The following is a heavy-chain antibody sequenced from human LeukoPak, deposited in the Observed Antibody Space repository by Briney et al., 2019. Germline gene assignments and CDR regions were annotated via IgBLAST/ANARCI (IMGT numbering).Heavy chain of an antibody. CDR1: GGSIRSYY. V-gene: IGHV4-59*01. CDR2: IYYSGST. CDR3: ARGGYCSSTSCYLVFDP. D-gene: IGHD2-2*01. Sequence: PSETPSLTCTVPGGSIRSYYWSCIRPPPRKRLEWIGYIYYSGSTNYNTSLKSRVTLSVDTSKTQFSLKLSSVTASDTAVYYCARGGYCSSTSCYLVFDPWGQGTLVTVSS. J-gene: IGHJ5*02.